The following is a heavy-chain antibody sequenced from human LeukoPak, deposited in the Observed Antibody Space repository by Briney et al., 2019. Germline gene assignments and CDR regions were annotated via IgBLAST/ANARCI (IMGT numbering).Heavy chain of an antibody. D-gene: IGHD6-19*01. CDR3: ARVRSSGWGKMFDP. V-gene: IGHV3-23*01. J-gene: IGHJ5*02. CDR1: GFTFSSYA. CDR2: ISGSGGST. Sequence: GGSLRLSCAASGFTFSSYAMSWVRQAPGKGLEWVSAISGSGGSTYYADSVKGRFTISRDNSKNTLFLQMNSLKADDTAVYYCARVRSSGWGKMFDPWGQGILVTVSS.